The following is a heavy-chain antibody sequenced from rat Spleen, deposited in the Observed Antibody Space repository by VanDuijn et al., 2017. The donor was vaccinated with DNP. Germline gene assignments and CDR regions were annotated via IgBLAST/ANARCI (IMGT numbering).Heavy chain of an antibody. Sequence: EVQLQESGPGLVKPSQSLSLTCSVTGYSITTNYWGWIRKFPGNKMEWIGHMSYSGSPTYNPSLKSRISITRDTSKKQFFLQLSSVTPEDTATYYCARWTYYFDYWGQGVMVTVSS. CDR1: GYSITTNY. V-gene: IGHV3-1*01. J-gene: IGHJ2*01. CDR3: ARWTYYFDY. CDR2: MSYSGSP.